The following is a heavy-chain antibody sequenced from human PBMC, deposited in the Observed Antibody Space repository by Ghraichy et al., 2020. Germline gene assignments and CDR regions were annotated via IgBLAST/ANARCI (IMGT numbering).Heavy chain of an antibody. Sequence: SETLSLTCAVYGGSFSGYYWSWIRQPPGKGLEWIGEINHSGSTNYNPSLKSRVTISVDTSKNQFSLKLSSVTAADTAVYYCARGRRPGYDYVWGSKLTGYYFDYWGQGTLVTVSS. J-gene: IGHJ4*02. CDR3: ARGRRPGYDYVWGSKLTGYYFDY. CDR2: INHSGST. CDR1: GGSFSGYY. D-gene: IGHD3-16*01. V-gene: IGHV4-34*01.